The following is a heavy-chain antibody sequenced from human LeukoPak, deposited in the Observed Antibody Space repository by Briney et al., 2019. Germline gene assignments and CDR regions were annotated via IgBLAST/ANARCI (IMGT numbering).Heavy chain of an antibody. CDR2: ISSSSSYI. CDR1: GFTFSSYS. Sequence: GGSLRLSCAASGFTFSSYSMNLVRPAPGKGLDWVSSISSSSSYIYYADSVKGRFTISRDNAKKSLYLQMNSLRAEDTAVYYCARDCSGGSCYAHWGQGTLVTVSS. D-gene: IGHD2-15*01. J-gene: IGHJ4*02. CDR3: ARDCSGGSCYAH. V-gene: IGHV3-21*01.